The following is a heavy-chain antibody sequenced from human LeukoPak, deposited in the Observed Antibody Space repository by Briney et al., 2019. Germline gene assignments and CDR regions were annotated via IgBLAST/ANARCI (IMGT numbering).Heavy chain of an antibody. CDR1: GGTFSSYA. J-gene: IGHJ4*02. V-gene: IGHV1-46*01. Sequence: ASVKVSCKASGGTFSSYAISWVRQAPGQGLEWMGIINPSGGSTSYAQKFQGRVTMTRDTSTSTVYMELSSLRSEDTAVYYCARVSGFLEWYNYGYFDYWGQGTLVTVSS. D-gene: IGHD3-3*01. CDR3: ARVSGFLEWYNYGYFDY. CDR2: INPSGGST.